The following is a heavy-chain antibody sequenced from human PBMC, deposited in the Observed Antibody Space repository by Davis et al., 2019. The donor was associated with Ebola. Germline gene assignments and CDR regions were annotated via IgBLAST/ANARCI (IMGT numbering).Heavy chain of an antibody. CDR2: FHYSGST. J-gene: IGHJ4*02. D-gene: IGHD5-12*01. CDR3: ARRTGVVATMSFDY. V-gene: IGHV4-39*02. Sequence: PSETLSLTCIVSGDSIRSNTYYWDWIRQPPGKGLEWIGSFHYSGSTYYNPSLKSRVTISIDTSKNHFSLNLSFVTAADTAVYYCARRTGVVATMSFDYWGQGTLVTVSS. CDR1: GDSIRSNTYY.